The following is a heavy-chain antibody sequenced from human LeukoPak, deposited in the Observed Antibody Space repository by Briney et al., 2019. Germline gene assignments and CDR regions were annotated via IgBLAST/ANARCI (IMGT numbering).Heavy chain of an antibody. Sequence: SETLSLTCTVSGGSISSSSYYWGWIRQPPGKGLEWIGSIYYSGSTYYHPSLKSRVTISVGTSKNQFSLKLSSVTAADTAVYYCARHHISYYDSSGYYTDWGQGTLVTVSS. J-gene: IGHJ4*02. D-gene: IGHD3-22*01. CDR2: IYYSGST. CDR1: GGSISSSSYY. V-gene: IGHV4-39*01. CDR3: ARHHISYYDSSGYYTD.